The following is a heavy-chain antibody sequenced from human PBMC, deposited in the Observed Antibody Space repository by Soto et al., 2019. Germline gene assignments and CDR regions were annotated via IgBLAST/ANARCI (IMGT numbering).Heavy chain of an antibody. CDR3: ARGRGRYSSGWSWFDP. V-gene: IGHV4-4*01. D-gene: IGHD6-19*01. Sequence: LSLTCGVSRGTIRSPDWWTWVRQPPGKGLEWIGEIFQSGSTNYTPSLESRVTISVDKSKNQFSLTLTSVTAADTAVYFCARGRGRYSSGWSWFDPWGQGILVTVSS. CDR2: IFQSGST. J-gene: IGHJ5*02. CDR1: RGTIRSPDW.